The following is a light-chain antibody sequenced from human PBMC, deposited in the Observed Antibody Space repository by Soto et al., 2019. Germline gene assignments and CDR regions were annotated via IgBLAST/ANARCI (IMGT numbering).Light chain of an antibody. V-gene: IGKV1-39*01. CDR1: QIISTY. CDR3: QQSYSTPQRYT. Sequence: DIQITQSPSSLSASVGDRVTITRRASQIISTYLNWYQQRAGLAPRLLIYAASSLQSGVPPRFSGSGSGTDFTLTISSLQPEDYATYYCQQSYSTPQRYTFGQGTKVDIK. CDR2: AAS. J-gene: IGKJ2*01.